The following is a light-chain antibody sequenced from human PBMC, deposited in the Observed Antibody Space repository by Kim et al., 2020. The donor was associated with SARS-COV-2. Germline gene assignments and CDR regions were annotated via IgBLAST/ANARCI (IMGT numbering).Light chain of an antibody. CDR1: QSVSSY. V-gene: IGKV3-11*01. Sequence: VSPGERATLSCRASQSVSSYLAWYQQKPGQAPRLLIYDASNRATGSPARFSGSGSGTDFTLTISSLEPEDFAVYYCQQRSNWPLTFGGGTKVDIK. CDR3: QQRSNWPLT. J-gene: IGKJ4*01. CDR2: DAS.